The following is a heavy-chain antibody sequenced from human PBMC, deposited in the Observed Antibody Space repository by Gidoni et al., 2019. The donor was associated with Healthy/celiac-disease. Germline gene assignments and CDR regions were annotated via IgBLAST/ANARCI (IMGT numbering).Heavy chain of an antibody. D-gene: IGHD4-17*01. CDR1: CGSISSSNW. CDR3: ARITVAQTFDP. Sequence: QVQLQESGPGLVKHSGSLSLTCAGSCGSISSSNWWSWVRQPPGKGLEWIGEIYHSGSTNYNPSLQSRVTISVDKSKNQFSLKLSSVTAADTAVYYCARITVAQTFDPWGQGTLVTVSS. V-gene: IGHV4-4*02. J-gene: IGHJ5*02. CDR2: IYHSGST.